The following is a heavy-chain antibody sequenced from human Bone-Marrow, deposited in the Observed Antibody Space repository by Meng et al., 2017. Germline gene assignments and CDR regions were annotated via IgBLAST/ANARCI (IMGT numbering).Heavy chain of an antibody. CDR1: GGIFSNYV. CDR3: ASRRMIVVVTDYYYYGMDV. J-gene: IGHJ6*02. Sequence: SVKVSCKALGGIFSNYVIGWVRQAPGQGLEWMGGINAVFGTTNYAQKFQGRVTITTDESTSTVYMELTRLTSEDTAVYFCASRRMIVVVTDYYYYGMDVWGQGTTVTVSS. CDR2: INAVFGTT. V-gene: IGHV1-69*05. D-gene: IGHD3-22*01.